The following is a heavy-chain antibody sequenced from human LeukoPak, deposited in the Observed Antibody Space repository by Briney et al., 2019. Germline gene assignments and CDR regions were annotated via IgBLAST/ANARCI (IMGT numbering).Heavy chain of an antibody. CDR2: ISGSGGST. CDR3: AKQSGSGSYLYYYYGMDV. V-gene: IGHV3-23*01. Sequence: GGSLRLSCAASGFTFSSYAMSWVRQAPGKGLEWVSAISGSGGSTYYADSVKGRFTISRDNSKNTLYLQMNSLRAEDTAVYYCAKQSGSGSYLYYYYGMDVWGQGTTVTVSS. D-gene: IGHD3-10*01. CDR1: GFTFSSYA. J-gene: IGHJ6*02.